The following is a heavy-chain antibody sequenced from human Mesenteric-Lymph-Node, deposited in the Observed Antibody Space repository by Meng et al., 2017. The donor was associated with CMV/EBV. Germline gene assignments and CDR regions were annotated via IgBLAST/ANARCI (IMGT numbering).Heavy chain of an antibody. CDR1: GGSISSTCYY. CDR3: GRFRRHGKVAGTTDY. J-gene: IGHJ4*02. D-gene: IGHD6-19*01. Sequence: GSLRLSCSVSGGSISSTCYYWGWILQTPARGLDWIAVIYSGESTRYNPSLESRVAILMDTSNNQFSLRLSSVTAADTAVYYCGRFRRHGKVAGTTDYWGQGALVTVSS. CDR2: IYSGEST. V-gene: IGHV4-39*07.